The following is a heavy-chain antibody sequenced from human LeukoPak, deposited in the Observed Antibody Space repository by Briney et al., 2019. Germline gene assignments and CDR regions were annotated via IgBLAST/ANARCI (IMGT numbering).Heavy chain of an antibody. CDR1: GFTFSSYA. CDR3: ATRYSSGWYENDY. D-gene: IGHD6-19*01. V-gene: IGHV3-30-3*01. CDR2: ISYDGSNK. Sequence: PGGSLRLSCAASGFTFSSYAMHWVRQAPGKGLEWVAVISYDGSNKYYADSVKGRFTISRDNSKNTLYLQMNSLRAEDTAVYYCATRYSSGWYENDYWGQGTLVTVSS. J-gene: IGHJ4*02.